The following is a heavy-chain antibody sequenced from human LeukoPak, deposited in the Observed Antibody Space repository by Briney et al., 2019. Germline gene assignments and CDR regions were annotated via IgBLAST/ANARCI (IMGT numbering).Heavy chain of an antibody. Sequence: SEALSLTCTVSGYSISSTYYGAWIRQPPGKGLEWIATISHSGSTYYTPSLESRLTISLDTSRNHFSLRLSSVTAADTAVYYCARVNAPVATFDYWGLGTLVAVSS. CDR3: ARVNAPVATFDY. V-gene: IGHV4-38-2*02. CDR2: ISHSGST. CDR1: GYSISSTYY. D-gene: IGHD1-1*01. J-gene: IGHJ4*02.